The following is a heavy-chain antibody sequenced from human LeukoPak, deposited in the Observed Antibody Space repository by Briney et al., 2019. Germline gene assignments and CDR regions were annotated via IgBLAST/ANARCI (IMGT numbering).Heavy chain of an antibody. V-gene: IGHV4-30-4*01. CDR3: ARVSSRWLQDYYFDY. Sequence: SQTLSLTCTVSGGSISSGDYYWRWIRHPPGKGLEWIGYIYYSGSTYYNPSLKSRVTISVDTSKNQFSLKLSSVTAADTAVYYCARVSSRWLQDYYFDYWGQGTLVTVSS. CDR1: GGSISSGDYY. J-gene: IGHJ4*02. D-gene: IGHD5-24*01. CDR2: IYYSGST.